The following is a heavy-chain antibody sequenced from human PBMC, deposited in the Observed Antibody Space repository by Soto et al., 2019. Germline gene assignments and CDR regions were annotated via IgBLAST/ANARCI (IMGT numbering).Heavy chain of an antibody. Sequence: SETLSLTCTVSGGSISSYYWSWIRQPPGKGLEWIGYIYYSGSTNYNPSLKSRVTISVDTSKNQFSLKLSSVTAADTAVYYCARVDFSYGDYYYYYMDVWGKGTTVTVSS. V-gene: IGHV4-59*01. J-gene: IGHJ6*03. D-gene: IGHD4-17*01. CDR3: ARVDFSYGDYYYYYMDV. CDR2: IYYSGST. CDR1: GGSISSYY.